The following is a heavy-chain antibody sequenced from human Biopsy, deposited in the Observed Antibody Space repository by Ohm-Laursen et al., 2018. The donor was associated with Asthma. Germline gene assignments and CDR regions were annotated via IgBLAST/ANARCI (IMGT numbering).Heavy chain of an antibody. Sequence: SSLRLSCTASGFTFGDYCMSWVRQAPGKGLEWVAVISYDGSNKYYADSVKGRFTISRDNSKNTLYLQMNSLRAEDTAVYYCARDLHPTNHLGELSEGFDYWGQGTLVTVSS. J-gene: IGHJ4*02. CDR2: ISYDGSNK. V-gene: IGHV3-30*03. CDR1: GFTFGDYC. D-gene: IGHD3-16*02. CDR3: ARDLHPTNHLGELSEGFDY.